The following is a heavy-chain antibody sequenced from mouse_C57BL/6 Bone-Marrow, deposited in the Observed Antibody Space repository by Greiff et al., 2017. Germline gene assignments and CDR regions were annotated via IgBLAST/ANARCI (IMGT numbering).Heavy chain of an antibody. CDR1: GFTFSDFY. CDR3: AGDGRLRPYTMDY. Sequence: EVQLLESGGGLVQSGRSLRLSCATSGFTFSDFYMEWVRQAPGKGLEWIAASRHKANDSTTESSASGKGRFTVSRDSSQSYLYLQMHALRAEYTAIYYCAGDGRLRPYTMDYWGQGTSVTVSS. V-gene: IGHV7-1*01. J-gene: IGHJ4*01. CDR2: SRHKANDSTT. D-gene: IGHD2-4*01.